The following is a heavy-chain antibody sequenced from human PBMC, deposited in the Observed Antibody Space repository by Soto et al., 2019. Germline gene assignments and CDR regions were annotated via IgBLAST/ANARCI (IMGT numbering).Heavy chain of an antibody. CDR1: GFSFSNYE. CDR3: ARDRAAGGY. Sequence: VGSLRLSCAASGFSFSNYEMNWVRQAPGKGLEWVAYISSGGDTIHYADSVRGRFTVSRDNARNSLSLQMNTLRVEDTALYYCARDRAAGGYWGQGTLVTVSS. V-gene: IGHV3-48*03. D-gene: IGHD6-13*01. CDR2: ISSGGDTI. J-gene: IGHJ4*02.